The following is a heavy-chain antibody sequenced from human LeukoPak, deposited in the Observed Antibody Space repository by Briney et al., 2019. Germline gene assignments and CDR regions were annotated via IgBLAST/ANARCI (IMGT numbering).Heavy chain of an antibody. CDR2: ISSRSDYI. D-gene: IGHD5-12*01. CDR1: GFTFSRYW. J-gene: IGHJ4*02. V-gene: IGHV3-21*01. CDR3: ARRYSAYGGGFDY. Sequence: GGSLRLSCAASGFTFSRYWMSWVRQAPGKGLEWVSSISSRSDYIFYADSVKGRFTISRDNAKSSLYLQMSSLRAEDTAVYYCARRYSAYGGGFDYWGQATLVTVSS.